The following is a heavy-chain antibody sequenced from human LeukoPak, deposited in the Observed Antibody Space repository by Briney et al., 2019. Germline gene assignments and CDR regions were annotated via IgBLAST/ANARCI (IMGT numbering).Heavy chain of an antibody. CDR3: ARVGVVVVAATPAHYGMDV. D-gene: IGHD2-15*01. CDR2: INPSGGST. Sequence: ASVKVSCKASGYTFTSYYMHWVRQAPGQGLEWMGIINPSGGSTSYAQKFQGRVTMTRDTSTSTVYMELSSLRSEDTAVYYCARVGVVVVAATPAHYGMDVWGQGTTVTVSS. J-gene: IGHJ6*02. CDR1: GYTFTSYY. V-gene: IGHV1-46*01.